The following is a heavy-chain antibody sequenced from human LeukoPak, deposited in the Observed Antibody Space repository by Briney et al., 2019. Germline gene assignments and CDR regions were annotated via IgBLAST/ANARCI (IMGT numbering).Heavy chain of an antibody. CDR3: AREIDYGGNSDY. J-gene: IGHJ4*02. Sequence: ASVKVSCKASGYTFTSYDINWVRQATGQGLEWMGWMNPNSGNTGYAQKFQGRVTMTRNTSISTAYMELSSLRSKDTAVYYCAREIDYGGNSDYWGQGTLVTVSS. V-gene: IGHV1-8*01. D-gene: IGHD4-23*01. CDR1: GYTFTSYD. CDR2: MNPNSGNT.